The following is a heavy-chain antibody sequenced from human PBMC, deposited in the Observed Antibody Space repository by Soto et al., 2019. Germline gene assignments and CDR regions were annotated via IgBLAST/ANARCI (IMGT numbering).Heavy chain of an antibody. CDR1: GFIFSNFG. CDR3: ARDNIPGRAVVTYGMDV. V-gene: IGHV3-33*01. J-gene: IGHJ6*02. D-gene: IGHD6-19*01. Sequence: QVQLVESGGGVVQPWRSLRLSCAASGFIFSNFGMHWVRQAPGKGLEWVAVIWYAGSNEYYADSVKGRFTISKDNSKKTLYLQTHSQRAEDTAVYYCARDNIPGRAVVTYGMDVWCQGTTVNVSS. CDR2: IWYAGSNE.